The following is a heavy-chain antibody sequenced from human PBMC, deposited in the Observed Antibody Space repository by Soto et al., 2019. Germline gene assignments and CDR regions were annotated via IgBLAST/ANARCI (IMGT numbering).Heavy chain of an antibody. CDR2: IYSAGST. V-gene: IGHV3-66*01. CDR1: GFTVSDNY. CDR3: ARGVMAYNWLDL. D-gene: IGHD3-16*01. Sequence: GGSLRLSCAASGFTVSDNYMSWVRQAPGKGLEWVSVIYSAGSTYYADSARGRFTISRGNSKNTVYLQMSSLRVEDTAVYYCARGVMAYNWLDLWGQGTLVTVSS. J-gene: IGHJ5*02.